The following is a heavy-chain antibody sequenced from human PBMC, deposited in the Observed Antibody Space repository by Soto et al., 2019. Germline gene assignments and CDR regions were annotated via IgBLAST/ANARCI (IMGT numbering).Heavy chain of an antibody. J-gene: IGHJ6*02. CDR3: VKVAAQDYYYYGTDV. V-gene: IGHV3-64D*06. Sequence: GGSLRLSCSASGLTFSKYGMHWVRQAPGKGLECVSAISYTGENTYYADSVKGRFTISRDNSKNTLFLQMSSLTAEDTGIYYCVKVAAQDYYYYGTDVWGQGTTVTVSS. CDR1: GLTFSKYG. CDR2: ISYTGENT. D-gene: IGHD6-6*01.